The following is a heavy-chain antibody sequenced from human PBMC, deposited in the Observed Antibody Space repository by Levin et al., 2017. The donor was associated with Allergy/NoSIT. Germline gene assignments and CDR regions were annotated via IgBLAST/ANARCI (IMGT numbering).Heavy chain of an antibody. CDR2: MSTDGNNK. CDR1: GLSLSDYA. V-gene: IGHV3-30*04. Sequence: GGSLRLSCAASGLSLSDYAMHWVRQAPGTGLEWVAVMSTDGNNKLYEDSVKGRFTIFRDNSKSTVYLQMDSLRPDDTAVYFCARTHGDNRGYVPDFWGQGTLVTVSS. J-gene: IGHJ4*02. CDR3: ARTHGDNRGYVPDF. D-gene: IGHD3-22*01.